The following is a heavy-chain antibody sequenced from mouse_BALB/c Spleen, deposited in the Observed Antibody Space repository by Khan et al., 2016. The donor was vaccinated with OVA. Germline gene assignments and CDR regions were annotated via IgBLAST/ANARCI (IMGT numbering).Heavy chain of an antibody. Sequence: QIQLVQSGAELVKPGASVKLSCKASGYTFTSFYMCWVKQRPGQGLEWIGEINPNNGGTNVNEKFKSKATLTVDKSSSTAYMELSSLTSEDSAAYYCTRRGYGSHFDYGGQGTMVTVSA. V-gene: IGHV1S81*02. CDR1: GYTFTSFY. D-gene: IGHD1-1*01. CDR2: INPNNGGT. CDR3: TRRGYGSHFDY. J-gene: IGHJ3*01.